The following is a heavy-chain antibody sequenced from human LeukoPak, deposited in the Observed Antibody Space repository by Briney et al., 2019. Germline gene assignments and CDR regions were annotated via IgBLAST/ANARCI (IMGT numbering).Heavy chain of an antibody. D-gene: IGHD4-17*01. CDR1: GYTFTSYY. CDR3: ASGPLRCADY. J-gene: IGHJ4*02. CDR2: INPSGGST. V-gene: IGHV1-46*01. Sequence: ASVKVSCKASGYTFTSYYMHWVRQAPGQGLEWMGIINPSGGSTSYAQKFQGRVTMTRDTSTSTVYMELSCLRSDDTAVYYCASGPLRCADYWGQGTLVTVSS.